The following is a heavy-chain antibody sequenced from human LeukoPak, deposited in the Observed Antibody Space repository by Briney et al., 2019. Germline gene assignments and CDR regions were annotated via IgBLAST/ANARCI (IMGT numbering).Heavy chain of an antibody. CDR2: ICGSGGRT. CDR1: RFTFSSYA. V-gene: IGHV3-23*01. D-gene: IGHD4-23*01. CDR3: AKDWDGGALPFDF. J-gene: IGHJ4*02. Sequence: GGALRLSCAPSRFTFSSYAMRSVRPPPGRGGEWVSVICGSGGRTYYADSLKGRFTLSRDNSKKTLYLSTNRQRAEDTAVYFCAKDWDGGALPFDFWGQGTLVTVSS.